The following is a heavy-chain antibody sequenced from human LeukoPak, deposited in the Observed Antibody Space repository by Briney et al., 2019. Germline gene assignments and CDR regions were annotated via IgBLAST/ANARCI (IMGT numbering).Heavy chain of an antibody. D-gene: IGHD3-16*01. CDR3: ALGGSWFDP. CDR1: GDSISSYY. CDR2: ISDTGST. J-gene: IGHJ5*02. V-gene: IGHV4-59*01. Sequence: RSSETLSLTCTVSGDSISSYYWSWIRQPPGKGLEWIGYISDTGSTDYNPSLKSRVTISVDTSTNQFSLEMTSVTAADTAVYYCALGGSWFDPWGQGTLVTVSS.